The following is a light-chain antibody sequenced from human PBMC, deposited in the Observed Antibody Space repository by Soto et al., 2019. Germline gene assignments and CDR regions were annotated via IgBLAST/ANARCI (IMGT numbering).Light chain of an antibody. CDR2: DVS. CDR1: SSDVGGYNL. J-gene: IGLJ1*01. Sequence: QSALTQPASVSGSPGQSITVSCAGTSSDVGGYNLVSWYQQHPGKAPKLILYDVSHRPSGVSNRFSGSKAGDTASLTISGLQLEDEADYYCTSYRRGPLYVFGTGTKVTVL. V-gene: IGLV2-14*03. CDR3: TSYRRGPLYV.